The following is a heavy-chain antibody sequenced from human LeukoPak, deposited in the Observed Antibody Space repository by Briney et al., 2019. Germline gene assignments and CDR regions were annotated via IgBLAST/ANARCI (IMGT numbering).Heavy chain of an antibody. CDR2: IYTSGST. J-gene: IGHJ3*02. V-gene: IGHV4-4*07. Sequence: PSETLSLTCTVSGGFISSYYWSWIRQPAGKGLEWIGRIYTSGSTNYNPSLKSRVTMSVDTSKNQFSLKLSSVTAADTAVYYCAREVTWGSVGAFDIWGQGTMVTVSS. CDR1: GGFISSYY. CDR3: AREVTWGSVGAFDI. D-gene: IGHD7-27*01.